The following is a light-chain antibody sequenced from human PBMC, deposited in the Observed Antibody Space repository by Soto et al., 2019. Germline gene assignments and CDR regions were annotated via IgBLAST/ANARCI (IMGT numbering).Light chain of an antibody. Sequence: DIQMTQSPSSLSASVGDTVTITCRASQGISNFLAWFQQKPGKAPKSLIYGASSLQSGVPSKFSGSGSDTFFTLTLSRLQPEDSATYFCQQYHSYPVTFGGGTKVEIK. J-gene: IGKJ4*01. V-gene: IGKV1-16*02. CDR2: GAS. CDR1: QGISNF. CDR3: QQYHSYPVT.